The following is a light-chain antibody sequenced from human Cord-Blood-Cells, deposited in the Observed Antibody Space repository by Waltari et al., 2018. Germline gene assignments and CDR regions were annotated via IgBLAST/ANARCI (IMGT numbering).Light chain of an antibody. Sequence: DIQMTQSPSSLSASVGDRVTITCQASKDISNYLNWYQQKPGKDPKLLIYDASNLETGVPSRCSGSGSGTDFTFTISSLQPEDIATYYCQQYDNLPLTFGGGTKVEIK. V-gene: IGKV1-33*01. CDR3: QQYDNLPLT. CDR2: DAS. J-gene: IGKJ4*01. CDR1: KDISNY.